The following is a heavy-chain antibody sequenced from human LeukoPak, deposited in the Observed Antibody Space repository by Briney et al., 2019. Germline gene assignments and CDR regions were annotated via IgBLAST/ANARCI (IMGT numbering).Heavy chain of an antibody. CDR2: IYYSGST. CDR3: ARLAYNWNYSGMDV. D-gene: IGHD1-20*01. J-gene: IGHJ6*02. CDR1: GGSISSGGYY. Sequence: PSETLSLTCTVSGGSISSGGYYWSWIRQHPGTGLEWIGYIYYSGSTYYNPSLKSRVTISVDTSKNQFSLKLSSVTAADTAVYYCARLAYNWNYSGMDVWGQGTTVTVSS. V-gene: IGHV4-31*03.